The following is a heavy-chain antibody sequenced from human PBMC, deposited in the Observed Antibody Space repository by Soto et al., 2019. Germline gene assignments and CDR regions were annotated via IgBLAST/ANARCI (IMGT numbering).Heavy chain of an antibody. Sequence: PGGSLRLSCAASGFTFSIYSMNWVRQAPWKGLEWVSSISSSSSYIYYADSVKGRFTISRDNAKNSLYLQMNSLRAEDTAVYYCARDPGTVPDYWGQGTLVTVSS. V-gene: IGHV3-21*01. D-gene: IGHD4-4*01. CDR3: ARDPGTVPDY. J-gene: IGHJ4*02. CDR1: GFTFSIYS. CDR2: ISSSSSYI.